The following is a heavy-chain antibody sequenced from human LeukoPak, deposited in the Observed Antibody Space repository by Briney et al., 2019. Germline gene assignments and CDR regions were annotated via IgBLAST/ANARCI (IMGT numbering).Heavy chain of an antibody. D-gene: IGHD2-15*01. Sequence: GGSLRLSCAASGFTFSSYSMNWVRQAPGKGLEWVSFISSSRSYIYYADSVKGRFTISRDNAKNSLYLQMNSLRAEDTAVYYCARRLLGYCSGGSCYSGYFQHWGQGTLVTVSS. CDR2: ISSSRSYI. CDR1: GFTFSSYS. J-gene: IGHJ1*01. V-gene: IGHV3-21*01. CDR3: ARRLLGYCSGGSCYSGYFQH.